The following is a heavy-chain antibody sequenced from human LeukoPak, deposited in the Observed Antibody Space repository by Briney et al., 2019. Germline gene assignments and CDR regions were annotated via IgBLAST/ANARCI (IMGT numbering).Heavy chain of an antibody. V-gene: IGHV7-4-1*02. CDR2: INTNTGNP. D-gene: IGHD3-10*01. Sequence: ASVKVSCKASGYTLTSYAMNWVRQAPGQGLEWMGWINTNTGNPTYAQGFTGRFVFSLDTSVSTAYLQISSLKAEDTAVYYCAASLRSPLWFGEPIGYWGQGTLVTVSS. J-gene: IGHJ4*02. CDR3: AASLRSPLWFGEPIGY. CDR1: GYTLTSYA.